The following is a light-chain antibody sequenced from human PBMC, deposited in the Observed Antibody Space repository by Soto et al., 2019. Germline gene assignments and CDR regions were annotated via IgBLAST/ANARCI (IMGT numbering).Light chain of an antibody. CDR1: SGSIASNY. CDR2: EDN. CDR3: QSYDSSNVV. J-gene: IGLJ2*01. Sequence: NFMLTQPHSVSESTGKTVTISCTRSSGSIASNYVQWYQQRPGSSPNTVIYEDNQRPSGVPDRFSGSIDSSSNSASLTISGLKTEDEADYYCQSYDSSNVVFGGGTKLTVL. V-gene: IGLV6-57*01.